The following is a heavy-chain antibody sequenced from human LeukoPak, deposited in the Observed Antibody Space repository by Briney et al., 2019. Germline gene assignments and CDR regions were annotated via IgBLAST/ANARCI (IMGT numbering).Heavy chain of an antibody. CDR2: INPKSGGT. V-gene: IGHV1-2*02. J-gene: IGHJ4*02. D-gene: IGHD4-17*01. Sequence: ASVKVSCKASGYTFTDYYMHWVRQAPGQGLEWMGWINPKSGGTNYALKFQGRVTMTRDTSITTAYMELSRLRSDDMAVYYCASRVNDYGDFYFDYWGQGSLVTVSS. CDR1: GYTFTDYY. CDR3: ASRVNDYGDFYFDY.